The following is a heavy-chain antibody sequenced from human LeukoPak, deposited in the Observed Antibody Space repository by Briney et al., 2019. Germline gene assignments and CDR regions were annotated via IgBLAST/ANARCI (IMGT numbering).Heavy chain of an antibody. J-gene: IGHJ3*02. D-gene: IGHD1-26*01. CDR3: ARHTGIAGATDDAFDI. V-gene: IGHV4-59*01. Sequence: SETLSLTCTVSGSSIISYYWSWIRQPPGKGMEWIGYNYYSGSTNYNPSLKSRVTISVDTSKNQFSLKLSSVTAADTAVYYCARHTGIAGATDDAFDIWGQGTMVTVSS. CDR2: NYYSGST. CDR1: GSSIISYY.